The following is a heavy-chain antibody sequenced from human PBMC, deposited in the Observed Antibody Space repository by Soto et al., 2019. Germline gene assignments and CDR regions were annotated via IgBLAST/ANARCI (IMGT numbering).Heavy chain of an antibody. D-gene: IGHD3-10*01. CDR2: ISWNSAMI. V-gene: IGHV3-9*01. CDR1: GFTFDDFA. CDR3: AKDNRADRGAFDY. Sequence: EVPLVESGGGLVQPGRSLRLSCAASGFTFDDFAMHWVRQAPGKGLEWVSGISWNSAMIGYAHSVKGRFTISRDNAKNSLYLQMNSLRPEDTALYFCAKDNRADRGAFDYWGQGTLVSVFS. J-gene: IGHJ4*02.